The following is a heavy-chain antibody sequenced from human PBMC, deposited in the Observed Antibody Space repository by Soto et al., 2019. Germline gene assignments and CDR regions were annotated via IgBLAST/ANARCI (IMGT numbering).Heavy chain of an antibody. Sequence: SETLSLTCTVSGGSISSYYWSWIRQPPGKGLEWIGYIYYSGSTNYNPSLKSRVTISVDTSKNQFSLKLSSVTAADTAVYYCAREEAMARVDYWGQGTLVTVSS. CDR2: IYYSGST. D-gene: IGHD3-10*01. J-gene: IGHJ4*02. CDR3: AREEAMARVDY. V-gene: IGHV4-59*01. CDR1: GGSISSYY.